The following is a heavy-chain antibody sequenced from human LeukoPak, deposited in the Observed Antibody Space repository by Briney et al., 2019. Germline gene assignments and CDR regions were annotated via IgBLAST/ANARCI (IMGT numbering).Heavy chain of an antibody. CDR3: ARLGTAGSLDY. V-gene: IGHV1-18*04. D-gene: IGHD1-26*01. CDR2: ISAYNGNT. CDR1: GYTFTSYG. Sequence: XXXCKASGYTFTSYGISWVRQAPGQGLEWMGWISAYNGNTNYAQKLQGRVTMTTDTSTSTAYMELRSLRSDDTAVYYCARLGTAGSLDYWGQGTLVTVSS. J-gene: IGHJ4*02.